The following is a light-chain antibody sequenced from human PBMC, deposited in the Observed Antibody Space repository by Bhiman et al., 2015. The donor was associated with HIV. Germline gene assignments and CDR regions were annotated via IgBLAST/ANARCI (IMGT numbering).Light chain of an antibody. V-gene: IGLV3-21*04. CDR2: YDN. CDR1: NIGSKS. J-gene: IGLJ1*01. Sequence: SYELTQSPSVSVAPGKTARITCGGNNIGSKSVHWYQQKPGQAPVMVIYYDNDRPSGIPERFSGSNSGNTATLTISRVEAGDEADYYCQLWDNSSDHPLVFGTGTKVTVL. CDR3: QLWDNSSDHPLV.